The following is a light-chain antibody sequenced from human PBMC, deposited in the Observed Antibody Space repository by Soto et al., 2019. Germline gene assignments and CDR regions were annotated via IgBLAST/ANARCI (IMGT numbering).Light chain of an antibody. CDR2: GAS. Sequence: EIVLTQSPGTLSLSPGERATLSCRASQSVSSGYLAWYQQKPGQAPRLLIYGASSRATGIPDRFIGSESGTDFTLAISRLEPDDFGVYYCQQYGSSPPITCGQGTRLEI. CDR3: QQYGSSPPIT. CDR1: QSVSSGY. J-gene: IGKJ5*01. V-gene: IGKV3-20*01.